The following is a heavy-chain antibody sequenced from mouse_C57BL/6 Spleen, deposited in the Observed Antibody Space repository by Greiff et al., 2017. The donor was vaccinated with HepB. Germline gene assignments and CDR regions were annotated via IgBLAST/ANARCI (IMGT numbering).Heavy chain of an antibody. D-gene: IGHD1-1*01. CDR2: IHPSDSDT. Sequence: VQLQQPGAELVKPGASVKVSCKASGYTFTSYWMHWVKQRPGQGLEWIGRIHPSDSDTNYNQKFKGKATLTVDKSSSTAYMQLSSLTSEDSAVYYCAMSGLGDYYGSSHYAMDYWGQGTSVTVSS. CDR1: GYTFTSYW. J-gene: IGHJ4*01. CDR3: AMSGLGDYYGSSHYAMDY. V-gene: IGHV1-74*01.